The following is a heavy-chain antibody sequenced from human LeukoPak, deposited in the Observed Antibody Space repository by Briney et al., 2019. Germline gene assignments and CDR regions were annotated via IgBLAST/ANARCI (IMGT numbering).Heavy chain of an antibody. J-gene: IGHJ6*03. Sequence: PGGSLRLSCAASGFTFSSYAMSWVRQAPGKGLEWVSAISGSGGSTYYADSVKGRFTISRDNSKNTLYLQMNSLRAEDTAVYYCAKDHKVLLWFGELTDYYYYMDVWGKGTTVTVSS. CDR1: GFTFSSYA. V-gene: IGHV3-23*01. CDR2: ISGSGGST. CDR3: AKDHKVLLWFGELTDYYYYMDV. D-gene: IGHD3-10*01.